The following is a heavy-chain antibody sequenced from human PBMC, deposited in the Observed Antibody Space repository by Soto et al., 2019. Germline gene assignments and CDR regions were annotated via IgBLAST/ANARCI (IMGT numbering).Heavy chain of an antibody. Sequence: PSGTLALTCTVSGGSISSGDYYWSWIRQPPGKGLEWIGYIYYSGSTYYNPSLKSRVTISVDTSKNQFSLKLSSVTAADTAVYYCARYDSSGNAAYYFDYWGQGTLVTVSS. J-gene: IGHJ4*02. CDR3: ARYDSSGNAAYYFDY. CDR1: GGSISSGDYY. V-gene: IGHV4-30-4*01. CDR2: IYYSGST. D-gene: IGHD3-22*01.